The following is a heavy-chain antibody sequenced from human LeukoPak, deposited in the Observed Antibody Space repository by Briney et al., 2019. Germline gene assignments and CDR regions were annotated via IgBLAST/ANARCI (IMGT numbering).Heavy chain of an antibody. V-gene: IGHV1-2*02. Sequence: GASVKVSCKASGYTFTGYYMHWVRQAPGQGLEWMGWINPNSGGTNYAQKFQGRVTMTRDTSISTAYMELSRLRSDDTAVYYCARGAPNDAREGQFDYWGQGTLVTVSS. CDR3: ARGAPNDAREGQFDY. CDR2: INPNSGGT. CDR1: GYTFTGYY. J-gene: IGHJ4*02. D-gene: IGHD5-24*01.